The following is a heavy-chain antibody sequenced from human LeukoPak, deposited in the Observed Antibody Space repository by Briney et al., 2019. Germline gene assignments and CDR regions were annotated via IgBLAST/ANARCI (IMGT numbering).Heavy chain of an antibody. CDR1: GYTFTGYY. D-gene: IGHD2-2*01. Sequence: ASVKVSCKASGYTFTGYYMHWVRQAPGQGLEWMGIINPSGGSTSYAQKFQGRVTMTRDTSTSTVYMELSSLRSEDTAVYYCARDAVVVPAAIYIWGQGTMVTVSS. J-gene: IGHJ3*02. V-gene: IGHV1-46*01. CDR3: ARDAVVVPAAIYI. CDR2: INPSGGST.